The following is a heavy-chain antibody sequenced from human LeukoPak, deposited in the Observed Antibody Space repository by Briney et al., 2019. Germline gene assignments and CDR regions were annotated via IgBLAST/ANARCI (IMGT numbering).Heavy chain of an antibody. CDR1: GYTFTSYH. CDR3: ARGRRTYYYDSSGSYYFDY. D-gene: IGHD3-22*01. Sequence: ASVKVSCKASGYTFTSYHMHWVRQAPGQGLEWMGIINPSGGSTSYAQKFQGRVTMTRDMSTSTVYMELSSLRSEDTAVYYCARGRRTYYYDSSGSYYFDYWGQGTLVTVSS. J-gene: IGHJ4*02. CDR2: INPSGGST. V-gene: IGHV1-46*01.